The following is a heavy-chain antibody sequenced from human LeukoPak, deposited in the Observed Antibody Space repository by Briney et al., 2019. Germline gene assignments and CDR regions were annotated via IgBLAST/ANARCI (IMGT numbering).Heavy chain of an antibody. CDR3: ARDSEGPASNPPDY. Sequence: GGSLRLSCAASGFTFSIYAMSWVRQAPGKGLEWVAVIWYDGYNQFYADSVRGRLTISRDNSKNTLYLEMNSLRAKDTAVYYCARDSEGPASNPPDYWGHGTLVTVSS. CDR2: IWYDGYNQ. J-gene: IGHJ4*01. D-gene: IGHD1-14*01. V-gene: IGHV3-33*08. CDR1: GFTFSIYA.